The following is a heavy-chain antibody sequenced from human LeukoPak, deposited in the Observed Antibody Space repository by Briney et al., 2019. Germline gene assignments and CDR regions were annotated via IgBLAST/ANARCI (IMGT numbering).Heavy chain of an antibody. CDR2: ISYDGSNK. J-gene: IGHJ4*02. D-gene: IGHD5-24*01. CDR3: ARESRRDGYNYLSY. V-gene: IGHV3-30-3*01. Sequence: GGSLRLSCAASGFTFSSYAMSWVRQAPGKGLEWVAVISYDGSNKYYADSVKGRFTISRDNSKNTLYLQMNSLRAEDTAVYYCARESRRDGYNYLSYWGQGTLVTVSS. CDR1: GFTFSSYA.